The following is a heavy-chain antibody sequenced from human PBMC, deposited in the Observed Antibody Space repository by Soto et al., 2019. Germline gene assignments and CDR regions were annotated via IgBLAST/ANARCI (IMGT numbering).Heavy chain of an antibody. CDR3: ARSNKSPESWYDAFDI. V-gene: IGHV6-1*01. J-gene: IGHJ3*02. D-gene: IGHD6-13*01. CDR1: GDSVSSNSAA. Sequence: QSQTLSLTCAISGDSVSSNSAAWNWIRQSPSRGLEWLGRTYYRSKWYNDYAVSVKSRITINPDTSKNQFSLQLNSVTPEDTAVYYCARSNKSPESWYDAFDIWGQGTMVTVSS. CDR2: TYYRSKWYN.